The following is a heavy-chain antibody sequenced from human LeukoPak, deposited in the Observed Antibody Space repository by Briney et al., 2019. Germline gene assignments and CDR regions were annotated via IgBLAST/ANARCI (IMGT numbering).Heavy chain of an antibody. Sequence: GSSXKVSCKASGGTFSSYAISWVRQAPGQGLEWMGRIIPIFGTANYAQKFQGRVTITTDESTSTAYMELSSLRSEDTAVYYCARDNVDTAMVNWFDPWGQGTLVTVSS. V-gene: IGHV1-69*05. J-gene: IGHJ5*02. CDR3: ARDNVDTAMVNWFDP. D-gene: IGHD5-18*01. CDR2: IIPIFGTA. CDR1: GGTFSSYA.